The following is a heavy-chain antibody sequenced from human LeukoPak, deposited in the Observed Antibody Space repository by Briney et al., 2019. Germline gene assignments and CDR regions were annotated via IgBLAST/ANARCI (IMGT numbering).Heavy chain of an antibody. CDR2: IIPSFGTA. Sequence: ASVKVSCKASGGTFSSYAINWVRQAPGQGLEWMGMIIPSFGTANYAQKFQGSVTITADKSSDTTYMELSSLRSEDAAMYYCATGGINHFDSSGYYNFWGQGTLVTVSS. V-gene: IGHV1-69*06. CDR3: ATGGINHFDSSGYYNF. D-gene: IGHD3-22*01. J-gene: IGHJ4*02. CDR1: GGTFSSYA.